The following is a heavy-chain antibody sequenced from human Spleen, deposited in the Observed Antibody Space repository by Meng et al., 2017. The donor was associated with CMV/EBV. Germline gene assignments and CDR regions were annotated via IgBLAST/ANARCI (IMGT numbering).Heavy chain of an antibody. CDR1: GDSVSSGSYY. Sequence: SGDSVSSGSYYWSWIRQPPGKGLEWIGYIYYSGSTEYNPSLRSRVTISVDTSKNQFSLNLSSVTAADTAVYYCARVFDGAYPNWFDPWGQGSLVTVSS. CDR3: ARVFDGAYPNWFDP. V-gene: IGHV4-61*01. D-gene: IGHD4-17*01. J-gene: IGHJ5*02. CDR2: IYYSGST.